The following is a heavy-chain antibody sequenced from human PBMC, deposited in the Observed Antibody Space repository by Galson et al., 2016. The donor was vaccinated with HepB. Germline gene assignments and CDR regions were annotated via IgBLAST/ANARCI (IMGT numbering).Heavy chain of an antibody. Sequence: SLRLSCAASRLTLSTYAIQWVRQTPGKGLEWVAVISNDGRNQYYADSVKGRFTVSRDNSKHLAFPQLTDLVTDDTGVYYCATGGSGWFDWGQGALVIVSS. V-gene: IGHV3-30*04. CDR2: ISNDGRNQ. J-gene: IGHJ4*02. CDR3: ATGGSGWFD. D-gene: IGHD6-19*01. CDR1: RLTLSTYA.